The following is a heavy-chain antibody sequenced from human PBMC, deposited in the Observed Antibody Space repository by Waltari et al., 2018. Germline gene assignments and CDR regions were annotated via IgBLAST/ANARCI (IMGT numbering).Heavy chain of an antibody. Sequence: QVQLQESGPGLVKPSETLSLTCTVSGGSISSYYWSWIRQPPGKGLEWIGYIYTSGSTNSNPSLKSRVTISVDTSKNQFSLKLSSVTAADTAVYYCARVNDFWSGSRHAANWFDPWGQGTLVTVSS. CDR1: GGSISSYY. J-gene: IGHJ5*02. CDR2: IYTSGST. V-gene: IGHV4-4*09. CDR3: ARVNDFWSGSRHAANWFDP. D-gene: IGHD3-3*01.